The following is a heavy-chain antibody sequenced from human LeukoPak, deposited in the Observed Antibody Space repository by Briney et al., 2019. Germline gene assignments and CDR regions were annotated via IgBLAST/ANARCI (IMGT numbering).Heavy chain of an antibody. J-gene: IGHJ3*02. CDR2: ISGSGGST. V-gene: IGHV3-23*01. CDR3: AKDPTVTGAFDI. D-gene: IGHD4-17*01. Sequence: GESLKISCAASGFTFSSYAMGWVRQAPGKGLEWVSAISGSGGSTYYADSVKGRFTISRDNSKNTLYLQMNSLRAEDTAVYYCAKDPTVTGAFDIWGQGTMVTVSS. CDR1: GFTFSSYA.